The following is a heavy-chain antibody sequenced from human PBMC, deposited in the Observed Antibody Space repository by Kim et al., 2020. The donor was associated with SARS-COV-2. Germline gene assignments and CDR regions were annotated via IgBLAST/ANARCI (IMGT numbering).Heavy chain of an antibody. J-gene: IGHJ6*02. V-gene: IGHV1-2*02. CDR3: AREGRMGGTDYYGFDV. CDR1: GYIFSDHY. CDR2: INPNDGST. Sequence: ASVKVSCKASGYIFSDHYIHWVRQAPGQGLEWMGWINPNDGSTNYVYKFQGRVTMTRDTSITTDYMELSSLKSDDTAVYYCAREGRMGGTDYYGFDVWGQGTTVTVSS. D-gene: IGHD1-26*01.